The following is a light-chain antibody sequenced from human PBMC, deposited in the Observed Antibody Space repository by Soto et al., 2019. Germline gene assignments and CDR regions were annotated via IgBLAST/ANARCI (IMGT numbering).Light chain of an antibody. J-gene: IGKJ4*01. V-gene: IGKV3-11*01. Sequence: EIVLTQSPATLSLSPGDRATLSCRASQSVSSYLAWYQQKPGQAPRLLIYDASNRATGIPARFSGSGSGTDFTLTISSLEPEDFAVNNCQQRSNWPPLTFGGGTKVEIK. CDR2: DAS. CDR1: QSVSSY. CDR3: QQRSNWPPLT.